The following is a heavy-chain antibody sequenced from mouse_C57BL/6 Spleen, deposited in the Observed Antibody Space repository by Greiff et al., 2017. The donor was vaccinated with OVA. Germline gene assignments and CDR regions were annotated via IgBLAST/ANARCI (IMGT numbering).Heavy chain of an antibody. V-gene: IGHV3-6*01. Sequence: EVKLVESGPGLVKPSQSLSLTCSVTGYSITSGYYWNWIRQFPGNKLEWMGYISYDGSNNYNPSLKNRISITRDTSKNQFFLKLNSVTTEDTATYYCARGLRFYYAMDYWGQGTSVTVSS. D-gene: IGHD1-1*01. CDR2: ISYDGSN. CDR1: GYSITSGYY. CDR3: ARGLRFYYAMDY. J-gene: IGHJ4*01.